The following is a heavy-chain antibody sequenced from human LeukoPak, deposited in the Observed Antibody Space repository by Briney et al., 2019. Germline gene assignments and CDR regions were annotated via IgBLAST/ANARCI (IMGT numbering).Heavy chain of an antibody. CDR2: IYYSGST. V-gene: IGHV4-59*01. Sequence: SETLSLTCTVSGGSISSYYWSWIRQPPGKGLEWTGYIYYSGSTNYNPSLKSRVTISVDTSKNQFSLKLSSVTAADTAVYYCARDGDSSSWYPFDYWGQGTLVTVSS. D-gene: IGHD6-13*01. J-gene: IGHJ4*02. CDR1: GGSISSYY. CDR3: ARDGDSSSWYPFDY.